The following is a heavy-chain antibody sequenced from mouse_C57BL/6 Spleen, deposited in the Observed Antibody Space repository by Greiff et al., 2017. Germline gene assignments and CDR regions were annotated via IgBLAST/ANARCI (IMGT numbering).Heavy chain of an antibody. CDR3: ARDRDGYYAMDY. D-gene: IGHD2-3*01. J-gene: IGHJ4*01. V-gene: IGHV5-4*01. CDR1: GFTFSSYA. CDR2: ISDGGSYT. Sequence: EVKVVESGGGLVKPGGSLKLSCAASGFTFSSYAMSWVRQTPEKRLEWVATISDGGSYTYYPDNVKGRFTISRDNAKNNLYLQMSHLKSEDTAMYYCARDRDGYYAMDYWGQGTSVTVSS.